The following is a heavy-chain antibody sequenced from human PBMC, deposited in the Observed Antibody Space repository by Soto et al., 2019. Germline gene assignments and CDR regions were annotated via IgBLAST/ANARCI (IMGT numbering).Heavy chain of an antibody. Sequence: SETRSLTCAVSGYSISSSNWWGWIRQPPGKGLEWIGYIYYSGSTYYNPSLKSRVTMSVDTSKNQFSLKLSSVTAVDTAVYYCARSPPDIVATIVDYWGQGTLVTVSS. J-gene: IGHJ4*02. D-gene: IGHD5-12*01. CDR3: ARSPPDIVATIVDY. CDR2: IYYSGST. CDR1: GYSISSSNW. V-gene: IGHV4-28*01.